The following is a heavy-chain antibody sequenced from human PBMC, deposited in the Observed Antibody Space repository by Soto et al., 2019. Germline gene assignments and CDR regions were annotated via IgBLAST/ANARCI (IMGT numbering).Heavy chain of an antibody. J-gene: IGHJ4*02. CDR2: TSYDGNNE. CDR3: AKDKGVFNWATSYFDY. V-gene: IGHV3-30*18. CDR1: GFTFSNYA. Sequence: PGGSLRLSCAASGFTFSNYAMHWVRQAPGKGLEWVALTSYDGNNEYYTDSVKGRFTISRDNSKKTLFLQMNSPRPEDTAVYYCAKDKGVFNWATSYFDYWGQGALVTVSS. D-gene: IGHD1-1*01.